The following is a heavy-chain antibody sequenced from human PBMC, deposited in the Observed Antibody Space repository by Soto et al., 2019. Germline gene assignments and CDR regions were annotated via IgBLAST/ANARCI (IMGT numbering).Heavy chain of an antibody. CDR3: KGTTKVAAAGSRNWFDP. CDR2: IYYSGST. Sequence: SETLSLTCTVSGGSISSSSYYWGWIRQPPGKGLEWIGSIYYSGSTYYNPSLKSRVTISVDTSKNQFSLKLSSVTAADTAVYYCKGTTKVAAAGSRNWFDPWGQGTLVTVSS. D-gene: IGHD6-13*01. V-gene: IGHV4-39*01. CDR1: GGSISSSSYY. J-gene: IGHJ5*02.